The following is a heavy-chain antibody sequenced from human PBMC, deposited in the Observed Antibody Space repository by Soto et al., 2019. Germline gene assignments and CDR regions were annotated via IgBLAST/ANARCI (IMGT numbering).Heavy chain of an antibody. D-gene: IGHD3-10*02. CDR1: GGSISGYY. CDR3: ARHRLIGSRPYYFDY. CDR2: VFYTGST. J-gene: IGHJ4*02. Sequence: PSETLSLTCTVSGGSISGYYWSWIRQPPGKGLEWIGYVFYTGSTNYNPSLKSRVTISVDTSKKQFSLKLNSVTAADTGVYFCARHRLIGSRPYYFDYWGQGTLVTVSS. V-gene: IGHV4-59*08.